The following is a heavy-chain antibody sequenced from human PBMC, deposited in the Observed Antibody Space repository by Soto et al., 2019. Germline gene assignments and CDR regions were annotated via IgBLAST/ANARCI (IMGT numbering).Heavy chain of an antibody. D-gene: IGHD3-10*01. CDR3: ARGRKAPHYYYGSGSYYKLEAFDI. V-gene: IGHV4-34*01. CDR2: INHSGST. J-gene: IGHJ3*02. CDR1: GGSFSGYY. Sequence: PSETLSLTCAVYGGSFSGYYWSWIRQPPGKGLERIGEINHSGSTNYNPSLKSRVTISVDTSKNQFSLKLSSVTAADTAVYYCARGRKAPHYYYGSGSYYKLEAFDIWGQGTMVTVSS.